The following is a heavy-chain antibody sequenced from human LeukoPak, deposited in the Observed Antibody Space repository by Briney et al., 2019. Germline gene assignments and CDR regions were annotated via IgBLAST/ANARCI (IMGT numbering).Heavy chain of an antibody. J-gene: IGHJ4*02. D-gene: IGHD3-9*01. CDR3: ARDVYYDVLTGYYPDY. CDR2: ISAYNAGT. CDR1: GYTFTMYG. V-gene: IGHV1-18*01. Sequence: ASVKVSCKASGYTFTMYGITWVRQAPGQGLEWMGWISAYNAGTNYAQKLQGRVTMTTDTSTSTAYMELRSLRSDDTAVYYCARDVYYDVLTGYYPDYWGQGTLVTVSS.